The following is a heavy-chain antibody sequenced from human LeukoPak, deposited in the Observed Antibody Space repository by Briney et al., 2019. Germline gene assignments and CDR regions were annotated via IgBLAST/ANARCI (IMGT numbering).Heavy chain of an antibody. D-gene: IGHD1-26*01. V-gene: IGHV4-39*01. J-gene: IGHJ3*02. Sequence: PSETLSLTCTVSGGSIRSSTQYWVWIRQPPGKGLEWSGNSYYSGSTYYNPSLRSRVTISIDPSKHQFALRLRSATAADTAVYYCARHPLLVGITFHAALDIWGLGTMVPVPS. CDR1: GGSIRSSTQY. CDR2: SYYSGST. CDR3: ARHPLLVGITFHAALDI.